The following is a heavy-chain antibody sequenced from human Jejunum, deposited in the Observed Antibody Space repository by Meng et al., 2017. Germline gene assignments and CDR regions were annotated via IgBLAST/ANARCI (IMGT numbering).Heavy chain of an antibody. CDR3: TRGTDRAKSGDY. Sequence: LPHLCARMFTPSETLALTASCYGTSSRGFYLSCIRHPPGKVLEWIGEIHPSGSTDYNPSLKSRLTISLDTSKNQFSLSLNSATAADTGIYYCTRGTDRAKSGDYWGQGTLVTVSS. D-gene: IGHD1-14*01. V-gene: IGHV4-34*01. CDR1: GTSSRGFY. CDR2: IHPSGST. J-gene: IGHJ4*02.